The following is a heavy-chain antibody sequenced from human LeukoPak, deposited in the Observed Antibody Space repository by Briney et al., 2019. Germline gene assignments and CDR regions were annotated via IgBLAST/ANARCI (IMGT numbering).Heavy chain of an antibody. CDR2: INHNGST. CDR3: ARGTTVTTVYMDV. Sequence: SETLSLTCAVYGGSFSGYYWSWIRQPPGKGLEWIGEINHNGSTNYNPSLKSRVTISVDTSKNQFSLKLSSVTAADTAVYYCARGTTVTTVYMDVWGKGTTVTASS. J-gene: IGHJ6*03. V-gene: IGHV4-34*01. D-gene: IGHD4-17*01. CDR1: GGSFSGYY.